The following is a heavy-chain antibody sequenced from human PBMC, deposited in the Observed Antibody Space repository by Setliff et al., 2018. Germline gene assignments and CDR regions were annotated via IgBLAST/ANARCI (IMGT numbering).Heavy chain of an antibody. CDR3: ARDTSSDWAAWFDP. V-gene: IGHV4-61*02. J-gene: IGHJ5*02. Sequence: SETLSLTCTVSGDSISRAKYYWSWIRRPAGKGLEWIGRVFVDGSTNYDPSLKSRVTMSVDTSKNQFSLKLTSVTAADTAIYYCARDTSSDWAAWFDPWSQGILVTVSS. D-gene: IGHD3-22*01. CDR2: VFVDGST. CDR1: GDSISRAKYY.